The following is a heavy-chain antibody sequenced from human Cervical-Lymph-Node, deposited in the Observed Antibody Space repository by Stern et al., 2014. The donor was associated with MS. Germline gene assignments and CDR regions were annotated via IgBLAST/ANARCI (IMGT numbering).Heavy chain of an antibody. D-gene: IGHD2-15*01. J-gene: IGHJ4*02. CDR2: IYHSGTT. CDR3: ARVGCSGGSCPFDY. V-gene: IGHV4-38-2*02. CDR1: AYSISSGYY. Sequence: VQLVESGPGLVKPSETLSLTCTVSAYSISSGYYWDWIRQPPGKALEWIGSIYHSGTTYYNPSLKSRVTISVDTFKNQLSLKMSSGTAADTAVYYCARVGCSGGSCPFDYWGQGTLVTVSS.